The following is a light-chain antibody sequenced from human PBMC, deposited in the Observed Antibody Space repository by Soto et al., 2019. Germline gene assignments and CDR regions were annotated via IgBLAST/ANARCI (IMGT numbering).Light chain of an antibody. J-gene: IGLJ1*01. CDR3: SSYTSSSTLDV. V-gene: IGLV2-14*01. Sequence: QSVLTQPASVSGSPGQSITISCTGTSSDVGGYNYVSWYQQHPGKAPKLMIYEVSNRPSGVSNRFSGSKSGNTASLTIYGLQAEDEDDYYCSSYTSSSTLDVFGTGTKLTVL. CDR1: SSDVGGYNY. CDR2: EVS.